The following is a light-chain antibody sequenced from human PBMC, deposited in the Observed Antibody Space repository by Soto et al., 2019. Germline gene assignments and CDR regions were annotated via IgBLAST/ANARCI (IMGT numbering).Light chain of an antibody. CDR1: QNISRY. CDR3: QESYNTPIT. Sequence: DIQMTQSPSSLSASVGDRVTITCRASQNISRYLSWYQQKPGKAPKLLIYGASSLQIGVPSRFSGSGTGTDFTLSISSLQHEDFAIYFCQESYNTPITFGQGTRLEIK. V-gene: IGKV1-39*01. CDR2: GAS. J-gene: IGKJ5*01.